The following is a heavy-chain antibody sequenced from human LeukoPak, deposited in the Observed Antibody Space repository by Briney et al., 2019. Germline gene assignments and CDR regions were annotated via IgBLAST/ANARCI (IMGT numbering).Heavy chain of an antibody. CDR1: GGSISSYY. V-gene: IGHV4-59*01. CDR3: ARGSSVLRFLGLADY. CDR2: IYYSGST. D-gene: IGHD3-3*01. J-gene: IGHJ4*02. Sequence: PSETLSLTCTVSGGSISSYYWSWIRQPPGKGLEWIGYIYYSGSTNYNPSLKSRVTISVDTSKNQFSLKLSSVTAADTAVYYCARGSSVLRFLGLADYWGQGTLVTVSS.